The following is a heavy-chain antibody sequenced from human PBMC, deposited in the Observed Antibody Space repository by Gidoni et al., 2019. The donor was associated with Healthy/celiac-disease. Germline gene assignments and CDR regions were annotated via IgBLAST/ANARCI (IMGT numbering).Heavy chain of an antibody. CDR2: IIPIFGTA. CDR1: GGTFSSYA. J-gene: IGHJ6*02. CDR3: ARDGHSNYPVRYYYGMDV. V-gene: IGHV1-69*01. Sequence: QVQLVQSGAEVTKPGSSVKVSCKASGGTFSSYAISWVRQAPGQGLEWMGGIIPIFGTANYAQKFQGRVTITADESTSTAYMELSSLRSEDTAVYYCARDGHSNYPVRYYYGMDVWGQGTTVTVSS. D-gene: IGHD4-4*01.